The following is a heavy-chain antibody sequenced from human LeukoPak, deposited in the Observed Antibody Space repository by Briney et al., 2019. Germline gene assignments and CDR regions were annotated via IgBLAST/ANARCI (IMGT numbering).Heavy chain of an antibody. CDR3: ARKYGSGTYYDY. V-gene: IGHV3-11*04. Sequence: GGSLRLSCAASGFTFSDYYMIWIRQAPGKGLEWVSYISSSGTIIYYADSVKGRFTISRDSSKNTLFLQMGSLRAEDMAVYYCARKYGSGTYYDYWGQGTLVTVSS. J-gene: IGHJ4*02. D-gene: IGHD3-10*01. CDR1: GFTFSDYY. CDR2: ISSSGTII.